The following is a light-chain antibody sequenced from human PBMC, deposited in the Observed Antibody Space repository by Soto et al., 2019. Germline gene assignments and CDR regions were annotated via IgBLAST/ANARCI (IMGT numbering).Light chain of an antibody. CDR1: QALSNY. J-gene: IGKJ4*01. V-gene: IGKV1-9*01. CDR2: SAS. Sequence: DIQLTQSPAVLSASVGDTVTITCRASQALSNYLACYQQKPGKAPDLLIYSASTLQSGVPSRFSGSGSETEFSLTISALQPEDFATYYCQQLSRYPLTFGGGTKVDIK. CDR3: QQLSRYPLT.